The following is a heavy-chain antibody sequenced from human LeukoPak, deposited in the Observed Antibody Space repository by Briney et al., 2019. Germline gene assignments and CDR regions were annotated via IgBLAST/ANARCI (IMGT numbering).Heavy chain of an antibody. J-gene: IGHJ2*01. CDR2: LYHSGTT. CDR1: GYSIAHGFF. V-gene: IGHV4-38-2*02. CDR3: ARVEVPRDINDWYFDL. Sequence: SETLSLTCTVSGYSIAHGFFWAWIRPPPGGGLEWIGSLYHSGTTYYNTSLKSRISTSVDTSKNQFSLKLRLVTAADTAVYYCARVEVPRDINDWYFDLRGRGTLVTVSS. D-gene: IGHD2-15*01.